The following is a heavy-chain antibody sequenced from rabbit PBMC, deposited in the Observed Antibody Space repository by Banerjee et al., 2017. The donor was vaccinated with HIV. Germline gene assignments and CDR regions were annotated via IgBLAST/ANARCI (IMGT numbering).Heavy chain of an antibody. CDR3: ARDLAGVIGWNFGL. CDR1: GFSFSSGYD. V-gene: IGHV1S45*01. CDR2: IDTGSSGRT. D-gene: IGHD4-1*01. Sequence: QEQLEESGGDLVKPEGSLTLTCTASGFSFSSGYDMCWVRQAPGKGLEWIACIDTGSSGRTYYASWAKGRFTISKTSSTTVTLQMTSLTAADTATYFCARDLAGVIGWNFGLWGPGTLVTVS. J-gene: IGHJ4*01.